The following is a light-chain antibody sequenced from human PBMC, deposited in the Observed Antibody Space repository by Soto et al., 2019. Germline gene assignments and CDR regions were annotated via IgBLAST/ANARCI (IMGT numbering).Light chain of an antibody. CDR3: QHLNDYRYT. CDR2: AAS. J-gene: IGKJ2*01. CDR1: QAISSS. Sequence: DIQLTQSPSFLSASVGDRVTITCRASQAISSSLAWYQHNPGEAPKLLIYAASTLQNGVPSSFSGSGSGTEFTLTISSLQPEDFATYYCQHLNDYRYTFGQGTKVEIK. V-gene: IGKV1-9*01.